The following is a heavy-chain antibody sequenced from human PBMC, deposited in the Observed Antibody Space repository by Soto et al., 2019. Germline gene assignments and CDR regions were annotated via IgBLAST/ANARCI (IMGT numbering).Heavy chain of an antibody. V-gene: IGHV3-7*01. D-gene: IGHD6-19*01. J-gene: IGHJ2*01. CDR1: GFTFSSYW. CDR3: ARAPLGVAGYWYFDL. Sequence: GGSLRLSCAASGFTFSSYWMSWVRQAPGKGLEWVANIKQDGSEKYYVDSVKGRFTISRDNAKNSLYLQMNSLRAEDTAVYYCARAPLGVAGYWYFDLWGRGTLVTVSS. CDR2: IKQDGSEK.